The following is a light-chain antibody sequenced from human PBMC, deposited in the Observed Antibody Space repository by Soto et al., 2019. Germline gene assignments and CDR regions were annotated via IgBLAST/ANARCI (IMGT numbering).Light chain of an antibody. V-gene: IGLV1-40*01. CDR2: GNS. CDR1: SSNIGAGYD. Sequence: QSVLTQPPSVSGAPGQRVTISCTGSSSNIGAGYDVHWYQQLPGTAPKVLIYGNSNRPSGVPDRFSGSKSGTSASLAITGLQAEDEADYYCQSYDSSLSADVFGTGTKVTVL. J-gene: IGLJ1*01. CDR3: QSYDSSLSADV.